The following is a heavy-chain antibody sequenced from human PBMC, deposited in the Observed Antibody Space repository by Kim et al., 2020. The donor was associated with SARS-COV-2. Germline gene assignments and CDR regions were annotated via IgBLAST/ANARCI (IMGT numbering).Heavy chain of an antibody. CDR3: TTSIAAAGTDAFDI. D-gene: IGHD6-13*01. Sequence: AEPVKGRFTISRDDSKNTLYLQMNSLKTEDTAVYYCTTSIAAAGTDAFDIWGQGTMVTVSS. J-gene: IGHJ3*02. V-gene: IGHV3-15*01.